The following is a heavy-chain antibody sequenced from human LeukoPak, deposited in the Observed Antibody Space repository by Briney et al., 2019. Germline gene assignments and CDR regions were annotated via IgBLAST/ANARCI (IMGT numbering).Heavy chain of an antibody. Sequence: PGGSLRLSCAASGFTFSSYAMSWVRQAPGKGLEWVSAISGSGGSTYYADSVKGRFTISRDNSKNTLYLQMNSLRAEDTAVYYCAKPRVGATRKYYFDYWGQGTLVTVSS. CDR3: AKPRVGATRKYYFDY. CDR1: GFTFSSYA. D-gene: IGHD1-26*01. CDR2: ISGSGGST. V-gene: IGHV3-23*01. J-gene: IGHJ4*02.